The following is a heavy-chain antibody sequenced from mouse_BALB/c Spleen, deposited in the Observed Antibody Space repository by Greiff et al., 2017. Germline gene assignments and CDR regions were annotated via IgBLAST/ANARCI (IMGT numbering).Heavy chain of an antibody. CDR3: ASPAYYGNYGGFAY. CDR2: IWSGGST. J-gene: IGHJ3*01. V-gene: IGHV2-2*02. CDR1: GFSLTSYG. Sequence: VQRVESGPGLVQPSQSLSITCTVSGFSLTSYGVHWVRQSPGKGLEWLGVIWSGGSTDYNAAFISRLSISKDNSKSQVFFKMNSLQANDTAIYYCASPAYYGNYGGFAYWGQGTLVTVSA. D-gene: IGHD2-10*01.